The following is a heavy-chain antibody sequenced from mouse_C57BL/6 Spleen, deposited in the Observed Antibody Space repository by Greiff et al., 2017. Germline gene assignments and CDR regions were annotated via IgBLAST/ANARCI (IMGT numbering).Heavy chain of an antibody. D-gene: IGHD1-1*01. CDR1: GFTFSSYA. Sequence: EVQLVESGGGLVKPGGSLKLSCAASGFTFSSYAMSWVRQTPEKRLEWVATISDGGSYTYYPDNVKDRFTISRDNAKNNLYLQMSHLKSEDTAMYYCARDEGYGSGPYYFDYWGQGTTLTVSS. V-gene: IGHV5-4*01. CDR3: ARDEGYGSGPYYFDY. CDR2: ISDGGSYT. J-gene: IGHJ2*01.